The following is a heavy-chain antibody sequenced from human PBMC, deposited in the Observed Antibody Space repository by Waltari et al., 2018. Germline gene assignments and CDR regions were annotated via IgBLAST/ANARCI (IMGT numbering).Heavy chain of an antibody. D-gene: IGHD6-13*01. CDR3: ARGGAAAPDAFDI. V-gene: IGHV4-59*01. J-gene: IGHJ3*02. CDR2: IYYSGST. Sequence: QVQLQESGPGLVKPSETMSLTCTVPGGSISRYYWRWIRQPPGKGLEWIGYIYYSGSTNYNPSLKSRVTISVDTSKNQFSLKLSSVTAADTAVYYCARGGAAAPDAFDIWGQGTMVTVSS. CDR1: GGSISRYY.